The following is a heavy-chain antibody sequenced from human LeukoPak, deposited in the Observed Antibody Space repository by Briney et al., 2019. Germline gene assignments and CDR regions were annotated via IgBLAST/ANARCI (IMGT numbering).Heavy chain of an antibody. D-gene: IGHD2/OR15-2a*01. J-gene: IGHJ4*02. CDR3: TRELLSLQQGLDY. V-gene: IGHV3-21*01. CDR2: VSSSGTKI. Sequence: GGSLRLSCAASGFTFTNFAMNWVRQAPGKGLERVSSVSSSGTKIFYADSVRGRFTVSRDNAGNSLSLQMDSLRVEDTAVYYCTRELLSLQQGLDYWGQGTLVTVSS. CDR1: GFTFTNFA.